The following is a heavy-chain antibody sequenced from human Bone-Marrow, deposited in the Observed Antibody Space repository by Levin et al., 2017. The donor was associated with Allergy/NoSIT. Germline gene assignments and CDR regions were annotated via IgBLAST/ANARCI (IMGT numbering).Heavy chain of an antibody. V-gene: IGHV1-2*02. CDR2: INPNSGGT. J-gene: IGHJ5*02. CDR3: AKGCGITFGGVIVIPWFDP. CDR1: GYTFTGYY. D-gene: IGHD3-16*02. Sequence: GESLKISCKASGYTFTGYYMHWVRQAPGQGLEWMGWINPNSGGTNYAQKFQGRVTMTRDTSISTAYMELSRLRSDDTAVYYCAKGCGITFGGVIVIPWFDPWGQGTLVTVSS.